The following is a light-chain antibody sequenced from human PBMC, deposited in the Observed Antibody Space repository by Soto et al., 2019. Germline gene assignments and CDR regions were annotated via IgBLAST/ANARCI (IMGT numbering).Light chain of an antibody. V-gene: IGKV3-11*01. J-gene: IGKJ1*01. Sequence: EIVLTQSPAILSLSPGERATLSCRASQSVSIDLAWYQQTPGQAPRLLIYGASTRATGIPVRFSGSGSGTDFTLTISSLEPEDFAVYYCQQRSNWPPTWTFGQGTKVDIK. CDR1: QSVSID. CDR2: GAS. CDR3: QQRSNWPPTWT.